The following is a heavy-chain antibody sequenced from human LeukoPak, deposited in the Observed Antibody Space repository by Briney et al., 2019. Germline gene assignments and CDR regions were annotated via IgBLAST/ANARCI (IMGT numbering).Heavy chain of an antibody. CDR1: GYTFTSYG. D-gene: IGHD4-17*01. CDR2: ISAYNGNT. CDR3: AGGDNDYGDHEGFDY. J-gene: IGHJ4*02. V-gene: IGHV1-18*01. Sequence: RVASVKVSCKASGYTFTSYGISWVRQAPGQGLEWMGWISAYNGNTNYAQKLQGRVTMTTDTSTSTAYMELRSLRSDDTAVYYCAGGDNDYGDHEGFDYWGQGTLVTVSS.